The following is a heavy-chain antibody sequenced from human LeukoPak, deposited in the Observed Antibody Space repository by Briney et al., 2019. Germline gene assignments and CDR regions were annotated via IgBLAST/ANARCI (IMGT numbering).Heavy chain of an antibody. CDR1: GGSISSYY. D-gene: IGHD1-26*01. J-gene: IGHJ4*02. CDR3: ARERGIVGATTADY. CDR2: IYYSGST. V-gene: IGHV4-59*01. Sequence: SETLSLTCTVSGGSISSYYWSWIRQPPGKGLEWIGHIYYSGSTNYNPSLKSRVTISVDTSKNQFSLKLSSVTAADTAVYYCARERGIVGATTADYWGQGTLVTVSS.